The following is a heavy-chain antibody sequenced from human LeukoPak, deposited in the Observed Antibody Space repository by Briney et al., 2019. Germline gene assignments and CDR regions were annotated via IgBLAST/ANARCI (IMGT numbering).Heavy chain of an antibody. CDR2: IYYSGST. D-gene: IGHD2-15*01. CDR3: ARLGYCSGGSCYSLAWFDP. CDR1: GGSISSYY. V-gene: IGHV4-59*01. Sequence: PSETLSLTCTVSGGSISSYYWSWIRQPPGKGLEWIGYIYYSGSTNYNPSLKSRVTISVDTSKNQFSLKLSSVTAADTAVYYCARLGYCSGGSCYSLAWFDPWGQGTLVTVSS. J-gene: IGHJ5*02.